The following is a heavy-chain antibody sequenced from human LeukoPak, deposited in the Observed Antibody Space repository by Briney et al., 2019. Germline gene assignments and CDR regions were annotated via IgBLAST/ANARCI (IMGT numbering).Heavy chain of an antibody. Sequence: GGSLRLSCAASGFTFSDYYMSWIRQAPGKGLEWVSYISSSGSTIYYADSVKGRFTIPRDNAKNSLYLQMNSLRAEDTAVYYCARDLPTTGTPFDYWGQGTLVTVSS. D-gene: IGHD1-1*01. CDR3: ARDLPTTGTPFDY. CDR2: ISSSGSTI. CDR1: GFTFSDYY. V-gene: IGHV3-11*01. J-gene: IGHJ4*02.